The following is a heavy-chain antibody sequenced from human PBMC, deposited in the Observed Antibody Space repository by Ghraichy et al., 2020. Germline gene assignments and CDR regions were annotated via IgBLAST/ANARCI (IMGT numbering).Heavy chain of an antibody. CDR3: AKDSLMSTIPLYFDY. CDR2: ISGSGGGT. J-gene: IGHJ4*02. V-gene: IGHV3-23*01. CDR1: GFTFSTCA. D-gene: IGHD5-24*01. Sequence: GGSLRLSCAASGFTFSTCAMSWVRQAPGKGLEWVSVISGSGGGTFYADSVKGQFTIFRDNSKNTLYLQMTSLRAEDTAVYYCAKDSLMSTIPLYFDYWGQGILVTVSS.